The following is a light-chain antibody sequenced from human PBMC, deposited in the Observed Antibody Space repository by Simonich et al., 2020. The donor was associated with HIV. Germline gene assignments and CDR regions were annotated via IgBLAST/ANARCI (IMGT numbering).Light chain of an antibody. CDR1: QSVGSN. CDR3: QQYNKWPLF. V-gene: IGKV3-15*01. CDR2: GAS. J-gene: IGKJ2*01. Sequence: EIVMTQSPATLSVSPGERATLSCRASQSVGSNLAWYQQKPGQAPRLLIYGASTRATGIPARFSGSGSGTEFTLTISSMQSEDFAVDYCQQYNKWPLFFGQGTKLEIK.